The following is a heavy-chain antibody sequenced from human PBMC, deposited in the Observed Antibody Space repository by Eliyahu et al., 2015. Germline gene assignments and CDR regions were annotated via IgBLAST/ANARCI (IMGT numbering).Heavy chain of an antibody. J-gene: IGHJ4*02. Sequence: EVQLVESGGGLVQPGGSLXLXVAASGFTFSAYXMNWVRQAPGKGLEWVSFISSSGTTINYADSMKGRFTVSRXNAKNSVYLQMNSLRAEDTAVYYCAKGVFGGPFENWGQGTLVAVSS. CDR1: GFTFSAYX. CDR3: AKGVFGGPFEN. V-gene: IGHV3-48*01. CDR2: ISSSGTTI. D-gene: IGHD3-10*01.